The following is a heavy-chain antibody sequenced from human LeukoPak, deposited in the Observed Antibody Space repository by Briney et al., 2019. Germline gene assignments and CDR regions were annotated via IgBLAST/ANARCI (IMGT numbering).Heavy chain of an antibody. CDR2: IYTSGST. CDR1: GGSISSSNW. CDR3: ARDGYCSGGSCCVDY. V-gene: IGHV4-61*02. J-gene: IGHJ4*02. Sequence: SGTLSLTCAVSGGSISSSNWWSWIRQPAGKGLEWIGRIYTSGSTNYNPSLKSRVTISVDTSKNQFSLKLSSVAAADTVVYYCARDGYCSGGSCCVDYWGQGTLVTVSS. D-gene: IGHD2-15*01.